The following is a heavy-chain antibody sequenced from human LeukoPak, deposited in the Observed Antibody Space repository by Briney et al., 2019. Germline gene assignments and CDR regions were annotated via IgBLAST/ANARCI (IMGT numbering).Heavy chain of an antibody. CDR3: ARDTAAAGIRWFDP. D-gene: IGHD6-13*01. CDR2: IIPIFGTA. Sequence: SVKVSCEASGGTFSSYAISWVRQAPGQGLEWMGGIIPIFGTANYAQKFQGRVTITADESTSTAYMELSSLRSEDTAVYYCARDTAAAGIRWFDPWGQGTLVTVSS. J-gene: IGHJ5*02. V-gene: IGHV1-69*13. CDR1: GGTFSSYA.